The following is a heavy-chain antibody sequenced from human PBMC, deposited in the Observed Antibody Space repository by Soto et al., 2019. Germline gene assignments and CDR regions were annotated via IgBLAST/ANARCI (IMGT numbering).Heavy chain of an antibody. D-gene: IGHD6-13*01. CDR3: AREVNSSPARGPNWFDP. J-gene: IGHJ5*02. CDR1: GDSINNSHW. Sequence: QVQLQESGPGLVQPSGTLSLTCAVSGDSINNSHWWSWVRQTPGKGLEWIGETYHSGTTNYNPSLKNRVTISIEKFKNQFSLKMNSVPGADTAVYYCAREVNSSPARGPNWFDPWGQGTLVTVSS. CDR2: TYHSGTT. V-gene: IGHV4-4*02.